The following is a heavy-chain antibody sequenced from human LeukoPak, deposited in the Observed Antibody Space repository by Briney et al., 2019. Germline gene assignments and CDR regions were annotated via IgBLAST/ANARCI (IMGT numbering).Heavy chain of an antibody. J-gene: IGHJ4*02. D-gene: IGHD3-10*01. Sequence: PSETLSLTCTVSGGSISSYYWSWIRQPPGKGLEWIGYIYYRGSTNYNPSLKSRVTISVDTSKNQFSLKLSSVTAADTAVYYCARRVRRWGFATTADYWGQGTLVTVSS. CDR1: GGSISSYY. CDR2: IYYRGST. CDR3: ARRVRRWGFATTADY. V-gene: IGHV4-59*12.